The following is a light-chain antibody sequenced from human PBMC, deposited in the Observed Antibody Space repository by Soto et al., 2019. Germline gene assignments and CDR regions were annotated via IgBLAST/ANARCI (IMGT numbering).Light chain of an antibody. CDR2: DTS. J-gene: IGKJ5*01. CDR1: QSVNKY. V-gene: IGKV3-11*01. CDR3: KQRSNLIT. Sequence: ENLFSQSPATLSFSPGEKATPSFRASQSVNKYLAWYQQKPGQAPRLLIWDTSNRATGIPARFSGIGSGTDFTLTISSLEPEDFAVYYCKQRSNLITFGQGTRLEIK.